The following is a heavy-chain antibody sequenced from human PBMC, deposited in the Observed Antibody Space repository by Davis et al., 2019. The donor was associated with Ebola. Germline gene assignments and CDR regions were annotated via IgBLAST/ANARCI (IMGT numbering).Heavy chain of an antibody. CDR3: ARYYGSGRRPYYYGMDV. CDR1: GFTFSDYY. V-gene: IGHV3-11*01. CDR2: IRSSGSTI. D-gene: IGHD3-10*01. Sequence: GGSLRLSCAASGFTFSDYYMSWIRQAPGKGLEWVSYIRSSGSTIYYADSVKGRFTISRDNAKNSLYLQMNSLRAEDTAVYYCARYYGSGRRPYYYGMDVWGQGTTVTVSS. J-gene: IGHJ6*02.